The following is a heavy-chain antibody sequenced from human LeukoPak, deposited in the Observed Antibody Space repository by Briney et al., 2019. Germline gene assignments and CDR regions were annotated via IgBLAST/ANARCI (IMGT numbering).Heavy chain of an antibody. D-gene: IGHD2-21*01. CDR1: RFTFSTYS. CDR3: ATSMAQDVDAFHI. J-gene: IGHJ3*02. CDR2: ISSRSTYI. V-gene: IGHV3-21*01. Sequence: GGSLRLSCAASRFTFSTYSMNWVRQAPGKGLEWVSSISSRSTYIYYADSVKGRFTISRDNAKNSPYLQMNNLRAEDTAMFYCATSMAQDVDAFHIWGQGTMVTVSS.